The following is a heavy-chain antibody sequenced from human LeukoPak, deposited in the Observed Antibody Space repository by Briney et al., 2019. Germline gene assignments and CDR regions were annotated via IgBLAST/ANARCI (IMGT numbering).Heavy chain of an antibody. V-gene: IGHV1-18*01. CDR1: GYTFNTYG. CDR3: AKDIWPGIAVADIDY. J-gene: IGHJ4*02. D-gene: IGHD6-19*01. CDR2: ISGYNGKT. Sequence: ASVKVSCKASGYTFNTYGITWVRQAPGQGLEWMGWISGYNGKTKYAQKLQDRVTMTTDTSTTTAYMELRSLRAEDTALYYCAKDIWPGIAVADIDYWGQGTLVTVSS.